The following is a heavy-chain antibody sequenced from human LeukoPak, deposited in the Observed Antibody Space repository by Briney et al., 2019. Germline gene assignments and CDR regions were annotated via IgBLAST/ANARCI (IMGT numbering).Heavy chain of an antibody. CDR3: ARDQGYSGYDWSFDY. J-gene: IGHJ4*02. Sequence: QPGGSLRLSCAASGFTFSSYEMNWVRQAPGKGLEWVSYISSSDSTIYHADSVKGRFTISRDNAKKSLYLQMNSLRAEDTAVYYCARDQGYSGYDWSFDYWGQGTLVTVSS. CDR2: ISSSDSTI. CDR1: GFTFSSYE. D-gene: IGHD5-12*01. V-gene: IGHV3-48*03.